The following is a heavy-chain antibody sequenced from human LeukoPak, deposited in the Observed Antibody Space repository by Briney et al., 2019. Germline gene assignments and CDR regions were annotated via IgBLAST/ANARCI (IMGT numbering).Heavy chain of an antibody. V-gene: IGHV3-11*01. J-gene: IGHJ4*02. Sequence: GGSLRLSYAASGFTFRDYYMSWIRQAPGKGLEWVSYISSSGSTLYYADSVKGRITISRDNAKNSLYLQMNSLRAEDTAVYYCARRRYNWNAIDYWGQGTLVTVSS. CDR3: ARRRYNWNAIDY. CDR2: ISSSGSTL. D-gene: IGHD1-20*01. CDR1: GFTFRDYY.